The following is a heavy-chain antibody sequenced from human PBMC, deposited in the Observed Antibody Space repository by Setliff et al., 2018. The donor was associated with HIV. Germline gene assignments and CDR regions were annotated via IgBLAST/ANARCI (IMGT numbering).Heavy chain of an antibody. D-gene: IGHD3-22*01. CDR1: GYSFTNND. Sequence: ASVKVSCKASGYSFTNNDINWVRQATGQGLEWMGWMNPNSGHTGYAHKFQGRVTMTRDTSISTAYMELSRLRSDDTAVYYCARGPITMIVVYFDYWGQGTLVTVSS. J-gene: IGHJ4*02. CDR3: ARGPITMIVVYFDY. CDR2: MNPNSGHT. V-gene: IGHV1-8*02.